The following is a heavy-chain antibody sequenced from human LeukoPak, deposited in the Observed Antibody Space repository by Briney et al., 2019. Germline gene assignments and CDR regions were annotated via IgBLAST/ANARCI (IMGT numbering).Heavy chain of an antibody. CDR2: IYSGGST. V-gene: IGHV3-53*01. CDR3: AKCISVRKDAFEI. CDR1: GFTVSSNY. Sequence: GGSLRLSCAASGFTVSSNYMSWVRQAPGKGLEWVSVIYSGGSTYYADSVKGRFTISRDNSKNTLYLQMNSLRAEDTAVYYCAKCISVRKDAFEIWGQGTMVTVSS. J-gene: IGHJ3*02. D-gene: IGHD2-8*01.